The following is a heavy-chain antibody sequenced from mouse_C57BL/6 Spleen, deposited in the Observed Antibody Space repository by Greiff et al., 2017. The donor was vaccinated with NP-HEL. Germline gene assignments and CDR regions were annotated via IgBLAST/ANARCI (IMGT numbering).Heavy chain of an antibody. Sequence: QVQLQQPGAELVKPGASVKMSCKASGYTFTSYWITWVKQRPGQGLEWIGDIYPGSGSTNYNEKFKSKATLTVDTSSSTAYMQLSSLTSEDSAVYYCALGDYELDAMDYWGQGTSVTVSS. D-gene: IGHD2-4*01. J-gene: IGHJ4*01. CDR1: GYTFTSYW. CDR3: ALGDYELDAMDY. CDR2: IYPGSGST. V-gene: IGHV1-55*01.